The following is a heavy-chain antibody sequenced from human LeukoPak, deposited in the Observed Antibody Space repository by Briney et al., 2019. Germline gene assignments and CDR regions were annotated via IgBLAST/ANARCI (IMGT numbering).Heavy chain of an antibody. CDR3: ARGGGGSWYGNYYYGMDV. J-gene: IGHJ6*02. V-gene: IGHV4-34*01. CDR2: INHSGST. D-gene: IGHD6-13*01. CDR1: GTSLRTGDYY. Sequence: PSETLSLTCGVSGTSLRTGDYYWGWIRQPPGKGLEWIGEINHSGSTNYNPSLKSRVTISVDTSKNQFSLKLSSVTAADTAVYYCARGGGGSWYGNYYYGMDVWGQGTTVTVSS.